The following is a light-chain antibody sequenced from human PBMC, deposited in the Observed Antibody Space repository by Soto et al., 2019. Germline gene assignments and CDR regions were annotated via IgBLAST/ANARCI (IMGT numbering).Light chain of an antibody. CDR2: GAS. V-gene: IGKV3D-15*01. CDR1: QRISSN. Sequence: EIVLTQSPASLSVSPGERATLSCRASQRISSNLAWYQQKPGQAPRLLIYGASTRATGIPARFSGSGSETEFTLTISSLQSEDFAVYSCQQYNNWPPYTFGQGTKVDIK. J-gene: IGKJ2*01. CDR3: QQYNNWPPYT.